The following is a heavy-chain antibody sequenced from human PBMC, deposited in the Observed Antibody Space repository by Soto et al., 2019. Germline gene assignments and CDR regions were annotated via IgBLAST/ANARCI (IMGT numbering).Heavy chain of an antibody. Sequence: QGQLVQSGGEVKKPGASVKVSCKASGYTFNNFGIAWVRQAPGQGLEWMGWINIYNGETKYAQNVQGRVTLTRDTSATTAYMDLRNLRSDDTAVYYCARALWRRRWGSDYYDGMDLWGQGTAITVSS. D-gene: IGHD3-16*01. J-gene: IGHJ6*02. V-gene: IGHV1-18*01. CDR2: INIYNGET. CDR1: GYTFNNFG. CDR3: ARALWRRRWGSDYYDGMDL.